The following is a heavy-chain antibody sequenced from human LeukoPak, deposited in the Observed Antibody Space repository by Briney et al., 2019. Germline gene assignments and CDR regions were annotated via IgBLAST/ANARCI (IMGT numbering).Heavy chain of an antibody. Sequence: GSLRLSCAASGFTFSSYWMHWVRQAPGKGLVWVSRINSDGSSTSYADSVKGRLTISRDNAKNTLYLQMNSLRAEDTAVYYCAREKYSSSWYDYWGQGTLVTVSS. J-gene: IGHJ4*02. CDR3: AREKYSSSWYDY. V-gene: IGHV3-74*01. D-gene: IGHD6-13*01. CDR1: GFTFSSYW. CDR2: INSDGSST.